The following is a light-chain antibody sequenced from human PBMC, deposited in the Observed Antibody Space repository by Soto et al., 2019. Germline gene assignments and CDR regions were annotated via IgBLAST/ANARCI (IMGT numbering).Light chain of an antibody. CDR3: CSYAGTYAFVV. Sequence: QSALTQPRSVSGSPGQSVTLSCTGTSSDVGGYNCVSWYQQHPGKAPKLMIYDVNKRPSGVPDRFSGSKSGNTASLTISGLQTEDEADYYCCSYAGTYAFVVFGGGTKVTVL. J-gene: IGLJ2*01. CDR1: SSDVGGYNC. CDR2: DVN. V-gene: IGLV2-11*01.